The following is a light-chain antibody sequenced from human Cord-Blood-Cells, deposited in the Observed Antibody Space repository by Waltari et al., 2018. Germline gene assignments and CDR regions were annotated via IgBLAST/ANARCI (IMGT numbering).Light chain of an antibody. CDR2: DVS. V-gene: IGLV2-14*03. Sequence: QSALTQPASVSGSPGQSITISCTGTSSDVGGSNHVPWYQQPPGKAPKLMIYDVSKRPSGVSNRFSGSKSGNTASLTISGLQAEDEADYYCSSYTSSSTRVFGGGTKLTVL. CDR3: SSYTSSSTRV. CDR1: SSDVGGSNH. J-gene: IGLJ3*02.